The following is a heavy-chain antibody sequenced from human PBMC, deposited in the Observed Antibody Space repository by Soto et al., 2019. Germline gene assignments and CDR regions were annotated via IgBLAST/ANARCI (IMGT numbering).Heavy chain of an antibody. J-gene: IGHJ5*02. Sequence: ASVKVSCKASGYTFTSYYMHWVRQAPGQGLEWMGIINPSGGSTSYAQKFQGRVTMTRDTSTSTVYMELSSLRSEDTAVYYCARGPMYYYGSGSYYISVWFDPWGQGTLVTVSS. D-gene: IGHD3-10*01. V-gene: IGHV1-46*01. CDR1: GYTFTSYY. CDR2: INPSGGST. CDR3: ARGPMYYYGSGSYYISVWFDP.